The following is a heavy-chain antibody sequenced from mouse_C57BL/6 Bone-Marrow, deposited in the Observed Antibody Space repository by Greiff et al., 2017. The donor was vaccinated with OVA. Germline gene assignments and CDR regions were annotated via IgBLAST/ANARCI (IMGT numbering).Heavy chain of an antibody. D-gene: IGHD2-5*01. CDR3: ARPDSNYEPSLDY. Sequence: VQLQQSGGGLVKPGGSLKLSCAASGFTFSDYGMHWVRQAPEKGLEWVAYISSGSSTIYYADTVKGRFTISRDNAKNTLFLQMTSLRSEDTAMYYCARPDSNYEPSLDYWGQGTTLTVSS. V-gene: IGHV5-17*01. J-gene: IGHJ2*01. CDR1: GFTFSDYG. CDR2: ISSGSSTI.